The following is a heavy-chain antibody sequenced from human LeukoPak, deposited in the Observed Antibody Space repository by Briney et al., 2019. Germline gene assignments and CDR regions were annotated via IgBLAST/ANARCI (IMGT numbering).Heavy chain of an antibody. CDR2: ISAYNGNT. CDR1: GYTFTSYG. V-gene: IGHV1-18*01. D-gene: IGHD3-22*01. CDR3: ARDLSRQSSGYFFN. J-gene: IGHJ4*02. Sequence: ASVKVSCKASGYTFTSYGISWVRQAPGQGLEWMGWISAYNGNTNYAQKLQGRVTMTTDTSTSTAYMELRSLRSDDTAVYYCARDLSRQSSGYFFNWGQGTLVTVSS.